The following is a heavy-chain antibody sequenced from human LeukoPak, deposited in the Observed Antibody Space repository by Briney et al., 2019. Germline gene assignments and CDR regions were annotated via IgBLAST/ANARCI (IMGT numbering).Heavy chain of an antibody. CDR3: VEDPGGSSGA. J-gene: IGHJ4*02. CDR1: GFTFSSYV. CDR2: ISSNGGIT. V-gene: IGHV3-64D*06. D-gene: IGHD6-19*01. Sequence: PGGSLRLSCSASGFTFSSYVMHWVRQAPGKGLEYVSAISSNGGITYYADSVKGRFTISRDNSKNTLYLQMSSLRPEDTAVFYCVEDPGGSSGAWGQGTLVTVSS.